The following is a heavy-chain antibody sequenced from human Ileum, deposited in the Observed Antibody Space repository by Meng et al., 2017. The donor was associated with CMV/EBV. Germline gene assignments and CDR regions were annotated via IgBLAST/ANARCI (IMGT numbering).Heavy chain of an antibody. CDR1: GFTFSSYE. CDR2: ISNSGSTM. J-gene: IGHJ4*02. D-gene: IGHD5-12*01. V-gene: IGHV3-48*03. Sequence: GESLKISCVTSGFTFSSYEMSWVRQTPGKGLEWISYISNSGSTMYYADSVKGRFTISRDDVKNSLYLLMENLRVEDTAVYFCARGGSSGYTLKYFDYCGQGVLVTVSS. CDR3: ARGGSSGYTLKYFDY.